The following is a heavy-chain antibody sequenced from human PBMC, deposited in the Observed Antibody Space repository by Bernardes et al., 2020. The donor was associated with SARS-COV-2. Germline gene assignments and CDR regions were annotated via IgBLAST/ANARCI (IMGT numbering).Heavy chain of an antibody. D-gene: IGHD2-2*02. CDR3: ASSLDIVVVPAAIGTPYYGMAV. J-gene: IGHJ6*02. V-gene: IGHV3-48*02. Sequence: GGSRSTKSAASGFTLSSYSMNWVRPDPGKGLEWVSYIRRSRSTIYYAGSVKGRVTISRDNAKKSLYLQMNSLRDEDTAVYYCASSLDIVVVPAAIGTPYYGMAVWGQGTTVTVPS. CDR1: GFTLSSYS. CDR2: IRRSRSTI.